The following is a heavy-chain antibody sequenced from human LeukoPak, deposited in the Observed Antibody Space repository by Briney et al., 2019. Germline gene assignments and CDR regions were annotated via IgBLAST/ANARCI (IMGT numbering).Heavy chain of an antibody. J-gene: IGHJ4*02. CDR2: HTANGGRT. Sequence: PGGSLRLSCAASGFTFSSYAMSWVRQAPGKGLEWVSSHTANGGRTYYADSVKGRFTISRDSSKNTLYLQMNSLRVEDTAVYHCAKEGDNSGLFFASWGQGIPVTVSS. V-gene: IGHV3-23*01. CDR3: AKEGDNSGLFFAS. CDR1: GFTFSSYA. D-gene: IGHD3-22*01.